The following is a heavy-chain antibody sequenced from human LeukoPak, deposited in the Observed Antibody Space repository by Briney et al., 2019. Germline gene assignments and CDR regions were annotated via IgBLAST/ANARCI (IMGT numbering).Heavy chain of an antibody. CDR2: IYSSGST. V-gene: IGHV4-4*07. D-gene: IGHD3-16*01. Sequence: SETLSLTCTVSGGSITSYYWSWIRQPAGKGLEWIGRIYSSGSTNFNPSLKSRVTMSVDTSKNQISLNLTFVTAADTAVYYCARAPTREGGGALFDYWGQGTLVTVSS. CDR3: ARAPTREGGGALFDY. CDR1: GGSITSYY. J-gene: IGHJ4*02.